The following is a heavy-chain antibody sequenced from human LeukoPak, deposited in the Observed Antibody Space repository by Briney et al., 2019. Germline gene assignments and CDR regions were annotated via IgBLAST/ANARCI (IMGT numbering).Heavy chain of an antibody. Sequence: ASVKVSCKASGYTFTGYYMHWVRQAPGQGLEWMGWINPNSGDTNYAQKFQGRVTMTRDTSISTAYMELSRLRSDDTAVYYCAREMATAMGYYFDYWGQGTLVTVSS. V-gene: IGHV1-2*02. CDR3: AREMATAMGYYFDY. D-gene: IGHD5-18*01. CDR2: INPNSGDT. J-gene: IGHJ4*02. CDR1: GYTFTGYY.